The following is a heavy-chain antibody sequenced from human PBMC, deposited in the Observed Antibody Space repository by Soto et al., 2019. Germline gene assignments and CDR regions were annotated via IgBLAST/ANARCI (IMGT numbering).Heavy chain of an antibody. J-gene: IGHJ4*02. Sequence: GASVKVSCKASGYTFTSYGISWVRQAPGQGLEWMGWISAYNGNTNYAQKLQGRVTMTTDTSTSTAYMELRSLRSDDTAVYYCASKPYYDFWSGYYDYWGQGTLVTVSS. CDR3: ASKPYYDFWSGYYDY. CDR1: GYTFTSYG. D-gene: IGHD3-3*01. CDR2: ISAYNGNT. V-gene: IGHV1-18*01.